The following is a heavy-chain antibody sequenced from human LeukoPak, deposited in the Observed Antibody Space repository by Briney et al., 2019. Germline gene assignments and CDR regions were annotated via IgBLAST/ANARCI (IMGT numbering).Heavy chain of an antibody. D-gene: IGHD2-15*01. CDR2: IKEDASEK. J-gene: IGHJ6*04. V-gene: IGHV3-7*01. CDR3: ARDRYCSV. Sequence: GGSLRLSCAASGFTFSRYWMSWVRQAPGKGLEWVANIKEDASEKYYVDSVKGRFTISRDNAKNSLYLQMNSLRAGDTAVYYCARDRYCSVWGKGTTVTVSS. CDR1: GFTFSRYW.